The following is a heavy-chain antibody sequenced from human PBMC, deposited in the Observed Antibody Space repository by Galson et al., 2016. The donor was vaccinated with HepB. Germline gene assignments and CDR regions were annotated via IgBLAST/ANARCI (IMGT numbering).Heavy chain of an antibody. Sequence: TCAVYSGPFSAYSWNWIRQPPGGGLEWIGETSHRGSTNYSPSLQSRVTISVDTSKNQFSLKLTSVTAADTAVYYCASSSNWYIFDYWGPGSLVSVSS. J-gene: IGHJ4*02. CDR2: TSHRGST. CDR3: ASSSNWYIFDY. V-gene: IGHV4-34*01. CDR1: SGPFSAYS. D-gene: IGHD6-13*01.